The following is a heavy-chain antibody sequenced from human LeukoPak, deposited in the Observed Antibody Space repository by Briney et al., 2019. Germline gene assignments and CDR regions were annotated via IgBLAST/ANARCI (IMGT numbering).Heavy chain of an antibody. V-gene: IGHV3-7*01. J-gene: IGHJ1*01. CDR2: INQDGSGK. Sequence: GGSLRLSWATAGFTFSRHWMSWVRQAPGKGLEWVANINQDGSGKYYVDSVKGRFTISRDNAKNSLYLQMNSLRSEDTAIYYCAEGTTGWGQGTLVTVSS. D-gene: IGHD1-1*01. CDR1: GFTFSRHW. CDR3: AEGTTG.